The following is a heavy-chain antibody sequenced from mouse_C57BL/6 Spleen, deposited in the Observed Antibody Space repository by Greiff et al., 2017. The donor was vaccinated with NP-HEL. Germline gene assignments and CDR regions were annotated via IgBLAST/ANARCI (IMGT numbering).Heavy chain of an antibody. J-gene: IGHJ4*01. CDR3: ARMKEYYGSTGGLSAMDY. D-gene: IGHD1-1*01. V-gene: IGHV1-64*01. Sequence: QVQLQQPGAELVKPGASVKLSCKASGYTFTSYWMHWVKQRPGQGLEWIGMIHPNSGSTNYNEKFKSKATLTVDKSSSTAYMQLSSLTSEDSAVYYCARMKEYYGSTGGLSAMDYWGQGTSVTVSS. CDR2: IHPNSGST. CDR1: GYTFTSYW.